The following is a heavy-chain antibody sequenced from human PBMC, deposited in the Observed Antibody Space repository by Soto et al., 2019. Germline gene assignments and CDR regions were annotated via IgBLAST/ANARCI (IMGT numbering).Heavy chain of an antibody. CDR2: ISSNGGST. V-gene: IGHV3-64*01. CDR1: GFTFSSYA. Sequence: EVQLVESGGGLVQPGGSLRLSCAASGFTFSSYAMHWVRQAPGKGLEYVSAISSNGGSTYYANSVKGRFTISRDNSKNTLYLQMGSLRAEDMAVYYCVGRYSGSWEFDPWGQGTLVTVSS. D-gene: IGHD1-26*01. J-gene: IGHJ5*02. CDR3: VGRYSGSWEFDP.